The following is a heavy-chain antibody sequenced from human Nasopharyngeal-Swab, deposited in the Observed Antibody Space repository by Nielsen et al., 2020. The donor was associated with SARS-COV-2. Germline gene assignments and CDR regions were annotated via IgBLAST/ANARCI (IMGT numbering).Heavy chain of an antibody. CDR2: INDYEDRL. V-gene: IGHV3-64*04. CDR1: GFTFSIYA. Sequence: GESLKISCSASGFTFSIYAMHWVRQAPGKGLEYVSTINDYEDRLYYADSVTGRFSISRDNSKNTLYLQMDSLRGEDTAVYYCASLRADTPDFAYWGQGTLVTVSS. D-gene: IGHD2-15*01. J-gene: IGHJ4*02. CDR3: ASLRADTPDFAY.